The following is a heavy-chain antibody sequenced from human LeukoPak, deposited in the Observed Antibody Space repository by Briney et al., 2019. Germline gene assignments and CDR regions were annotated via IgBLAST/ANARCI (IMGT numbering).Heavy chain of an antibody. Sequence: SETLSLTCTVSGGSISSYYWSWIRQPPGKGLEWIGYIYYSGSTNYNPSLKSRVTISVDTSKNQFSLKLSSVTAADTAVYCCARHGRQYYFDYWGQGTLVTVSS. CDR2: IYYSGST. J-gene: IGHJ4*02. CDR1: GGSISSYY. CDR3: ARHGRQYYFDY. V-gene: IGHV4-59*08. D-gene: IGHD4-4*01.